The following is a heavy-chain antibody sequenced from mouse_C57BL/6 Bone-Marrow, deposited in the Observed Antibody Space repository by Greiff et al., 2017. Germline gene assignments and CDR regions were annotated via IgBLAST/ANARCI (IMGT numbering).Heavy chain of an antibody. V-gene: IGHV1-5*01. D-gene: IGHD1-1*01. Sequence: EVQRVESGTVLARPGASVKMSCKTSGYTFTSYWMHWVKQRPGQGLEWIGAIYPGNSDTSYNQKFKGKAKLTAVTSASTAYMELSSLTNEDSAVYYCTRRITTVVATADYWGQGTTLTVSS. J-gene: IGHJ2*01. CDR1: GYTFTSYW. CDR2: IYPGNSDT. CDR3: TRRITTVVATADY.